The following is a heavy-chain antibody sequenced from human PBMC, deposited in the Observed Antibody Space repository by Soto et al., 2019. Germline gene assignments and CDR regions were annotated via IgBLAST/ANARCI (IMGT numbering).Heavy chain of an antibody. CDR1: GGSFSGYY. CDR2: INHSGST. V-gene: IGHV4-34*01. D-gene: IGHD6-6*01. Sequence: SETLSLTCAVHGGSFSGYYWSWIRQPPGKGLEWIGEINHSGSTNYNPSLKSRVTISVDTSKNQFSLKLSSVTAADTAVYYCARGARTYYYYYYYMDVWGKGTTVTVSS. CDR3: ARGARTYYYYYYYMDV. J-gene: IGHJ6*03.